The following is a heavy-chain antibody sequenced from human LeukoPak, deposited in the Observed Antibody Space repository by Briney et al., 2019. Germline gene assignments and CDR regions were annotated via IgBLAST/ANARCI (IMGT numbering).Heavy chain of an antibody. V-gene: IGHV4-39*01. J-gene: IGHJ4*02. CDR2: IYYSGST. D-gene: IGHD3-10*01. CDR1: GGSISGSSYY. CDR3: ARHTYYGSGSYY. Sequence: SETLSLTCTVSGGSISGSSYYWGWIRQPPGKGLEWIGSIYYSGSTYYNPSLKSRVTISVDTSKKQFSLKLSSVTAADTAVYYCARHTYYGSGSYYWGQGTLVTVSS.